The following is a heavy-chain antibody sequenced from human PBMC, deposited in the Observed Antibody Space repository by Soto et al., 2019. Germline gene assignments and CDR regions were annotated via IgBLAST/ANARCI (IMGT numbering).Heavy chain of an antibody. CDR3: ARMSSTSSSNYFDY. D-gene: IGHD6-6*01. J-gene: IGHJ4*02. Sequence: QVTLKESGPVLVKPTETLMLTCTVSGFSLSNARMGVSWIRQSPGKALEWLAHIYSNDEKSYSTSLKSRLTMSRDTSKSQVVLSMTDMDPVDTATYYCARMSSTSSSNYFDYWGQGTLVTVSS. CDR2: IYSNDEK. V-gene: IGHV2-26*01. CDR1: GFSLSNARMG.